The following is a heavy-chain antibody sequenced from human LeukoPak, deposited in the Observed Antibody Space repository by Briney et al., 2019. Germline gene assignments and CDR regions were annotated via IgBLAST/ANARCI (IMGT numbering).Heavy chain of an antibody. CDR1: GFSVSNNY. CDR3: ARRHYYYYMDV. CDR2: IYTGGTK. V-gene: IGHV3-53*01. J-gene: IGHJ6*03. Sequence: GGSLRLSCVVSGFSVSNNYMSWVRQAPGKGLEWVSIIYTGGTKYYAGSVKGRFIISRDTSKNTLYLQMNSLRAEDTAVYYCARRHYYYYMDVWGKGTTVTVSS.